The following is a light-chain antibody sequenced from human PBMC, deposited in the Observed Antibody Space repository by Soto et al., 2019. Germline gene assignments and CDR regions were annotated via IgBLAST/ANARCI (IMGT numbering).Light chain of an antibody. J-gene: IGLJ1*01. Sequence: QSALTQPPSASGSPGQSVTISCTGTSSDVGAYNYVSWYQQHPGKAPKLLIYDVTKRPSGVPDRFSGSKSGNTASLTVSGLQAEDEAYYYCSSLAGSNSREVFGTGTKLTVL. V-gene: IGLV2-8*01. CDR1: SSDVGAYNY. CDR2: DVT. CDR3: SSLAGSNSREV.